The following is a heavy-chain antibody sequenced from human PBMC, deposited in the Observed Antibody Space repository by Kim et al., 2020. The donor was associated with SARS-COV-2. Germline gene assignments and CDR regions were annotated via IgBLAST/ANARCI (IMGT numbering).Heavy chain of an antibody. V-gene: IGHV3-30*07. D-gene: IGHD5-18*01. J-gene: IGHJ2*01. Sequence: SVKGRFIISRDQSKNTLYLQMNNLRAEDTAVYYCARDRLDSAGLRYFDLWGRGTLVTVSS. CDR3: ARDRLDSAGLRYFDL.